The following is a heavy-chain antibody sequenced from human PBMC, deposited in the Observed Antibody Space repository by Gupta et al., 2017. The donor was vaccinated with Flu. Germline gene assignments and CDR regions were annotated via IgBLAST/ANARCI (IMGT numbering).Heavy chain of an antibody. CDR2: ISYDGNNK. D-gene: IGHD2-15*01. CDR3: AKDSGALWPPNWFDP. V-gene: IGHV3-30*18. Sequence: QVQLVESGGGVVQPGRSLRLSCAASGFTFSSYGMHWVRQAPGKGLEWVAIISYDGNNKYYADSVKGRFTISRDNSKNTLYLQMNSLRAEDTAVYYCAKDSGALWPPNWFDPWGQGTLVTVSS. CDR1: GFTFSSYG. J-gene: IGHJ5*02.